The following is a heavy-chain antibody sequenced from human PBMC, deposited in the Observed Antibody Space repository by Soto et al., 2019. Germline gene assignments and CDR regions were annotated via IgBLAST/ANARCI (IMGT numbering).Heavy chain of an antibody. D-gene: IGHD2-8*01. CDR2: IYDSGST. CDR1: GGSISSGDYY. Sequence: QVQLQESGPGLVKPSQTLSLTCTVSGGSISSGDYYWSWIRQPPGKGLEWIGYIYDSGSTYYNSSSKRRVNITLAPSKNQSSLKLTSGTAADTAVYYCARDNGVGPWGQGTLVTVSS. J-gene: IGHJ5*02. V-gene: IGHV4-30-4*01. CDR3: ARDNGVGP.